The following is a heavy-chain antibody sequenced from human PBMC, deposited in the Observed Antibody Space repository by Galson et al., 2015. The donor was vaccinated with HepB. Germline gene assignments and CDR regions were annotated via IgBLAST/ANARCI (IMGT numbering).Heavy chain of an antibody. V-gene: IGHV3-7*01. CDR3: ARDPDDSNGYYMSFEY. CDR2: INQDESSK. Sequence: SLRLSCAASGFTFSSYWMNWVRQAPGKGLEWVAHINQDESSKYYVDSVKGRFTLSRDISKNTLYLQMNSLSAEDTAISYCARDPDDSNGYYMSFEYWGQGTLVTVSP. D-gene: IGHD3-22*01. CDR1: GFTFSSYW. J-gene: IGHJ4*02.